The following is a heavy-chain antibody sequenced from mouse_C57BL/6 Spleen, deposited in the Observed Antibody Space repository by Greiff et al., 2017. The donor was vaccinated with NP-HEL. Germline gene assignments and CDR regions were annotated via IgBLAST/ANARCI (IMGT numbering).Heavy chain of an antibody. J-gene: IGHJ2*01. CDR2: IYPGDGDT. V-gene: IGHV1-82*01. Sequence: VKLVESGPELVKPGASVKISCKASGYAFSSSWMNWVKQRPGKGLEWIGRIYPGDGDTNYNGKFKGKATLTADKSSSTAYMQLSSLTSEDSAVYFCARGGYGSSYEDYFDYWGQGTTLTVSS. CDR3: ARGGYGSSYEDYFDY. CDR1: GYAFSSSW. D-gene: IGHD1-1*01.